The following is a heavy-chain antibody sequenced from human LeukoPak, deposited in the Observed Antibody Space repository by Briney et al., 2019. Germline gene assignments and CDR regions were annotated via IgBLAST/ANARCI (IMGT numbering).Heavy chain of an antibody. Sequence: PGGSLRLSCAASGFTFSSYWMNWVRQAPGKGLEWVSSISGSTGYIYYADSAKGRFTISRDNAKNSLFLQMNSLRAEDTAVYYCARDRSSDWHFDFWGPGTPVTVSS. CDR2: ISGSTGYI. D-gene: IGHD6-19*01. V-gene: IGHV3-21*01. CDR3: ARDRSSDWHFDF. CDR1: GFTFSSYW. J-gene: IGHJ4*02.